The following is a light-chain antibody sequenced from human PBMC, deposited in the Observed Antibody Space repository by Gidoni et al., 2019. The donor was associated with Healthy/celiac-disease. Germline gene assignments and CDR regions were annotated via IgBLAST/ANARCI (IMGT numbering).Light chain of an antibody. CDR2: EVS. CDR1: SSDVGGYNY. Sequence: QPALPHPPSPSGSPAQSVTISCTGTSSDVGGYNYVSWYQQHPGKAPKLMIYEVSKRPSGVPDRFSGSKSGNTASLTVSGLQAEDEADYYCSSYAGSNNFVVFGGGTKLTVL. CDR3: SSYAGSNNFVV. V-gene: IGLV2-8*01. J-gene: IGLJ2*01.